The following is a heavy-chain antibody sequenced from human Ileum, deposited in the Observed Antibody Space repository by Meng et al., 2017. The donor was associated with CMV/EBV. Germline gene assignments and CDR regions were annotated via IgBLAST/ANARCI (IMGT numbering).Heavy chain of an antibody. V-gene: IGHV3-23*05. CDR2: IDGPTTNT. Sequence: LSCVGAGSTFSNYALHWVRQSPEKGLEWVATIDGPTTNTHYADSVKGRSLISRDNSRNTLYLQLTNLRADDSAKYYCALWLGEHVDYWGQGTLVTVSS. CDR3: ALWLGEHVDY. D-gene: IGHD3-10*01. CDR1: GSTFSNYA. J-gene: IGHJ4*02.